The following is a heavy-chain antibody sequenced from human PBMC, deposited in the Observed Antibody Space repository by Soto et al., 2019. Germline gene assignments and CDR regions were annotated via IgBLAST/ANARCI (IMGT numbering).Heavy chain of an antibody. CDR3: AREVSRGYSYGVEVYYYGMDV. Sequence: SVKVSCKDSGGTLSSYAISWVRQATRQGLEWMGGIIPIFGTANYAQKFQGRVTITADESTSTAYMELSSLRSEDTAVYYCAREVSRGYSYGVEVYYYGMDVWGQGTTVTVSS. CDR2: IIPIFGTA. D-gene: IGHD5-18*01. J-gene: IGHJ6*02. V-gene: IGHV1-69*13. CDR1: GGTLSSYA.